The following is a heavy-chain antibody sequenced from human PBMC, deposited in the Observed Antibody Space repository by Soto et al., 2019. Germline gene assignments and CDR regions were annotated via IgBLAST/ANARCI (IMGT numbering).Heavy chain of an antibody. CDR1: GFTFSSYA. CDR3: AKDHGVAAAGTNYYYYYYGMDV. D-gene: IGHD6-13*01. CDR2: ISGSGGST. Sequence: EVQLLESGGGLVQPGGSLRLSCAASGFTFSSYAMSWVRQAPGKGLEWVSAISGSGGSTYYADSVKGRFTISRDNSKNTLYLQMNSLRAEDTAVYYCAKDHGVAAAGTNYYYYYYGMDVWGQGTTVTVSS. J-gene: IGHJ6*02. V-gene: IGHV3-23*01.